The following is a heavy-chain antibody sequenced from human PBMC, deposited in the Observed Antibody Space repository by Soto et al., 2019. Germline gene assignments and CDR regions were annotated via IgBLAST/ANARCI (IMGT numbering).Heavy chain of an antibody. CDR3: AKPDYYDSSGYYDY. J-gene: IGHJ4*02. CDR2: ISRSGGNT. D-gene: IGHD3-22*01. CDR1: GFTFSLYA. V-gene: IGHV3-23*01. Sequence: GGSLRLSCAASGFTFSLYAMSWVRQAPGKGLEWVSAISRSGGNTYFADSVKGRFTISRDNSKNTLYLQMDSLRAEDTAIYYCAKPDYYDSSGYYDYWGQGTLVTVSS.